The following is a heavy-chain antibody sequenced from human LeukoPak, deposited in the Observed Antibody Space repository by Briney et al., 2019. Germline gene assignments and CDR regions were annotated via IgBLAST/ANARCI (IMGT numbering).Heavy chain of an antibody. J-gene: IGHJ3*02. V-gene: IGHV6-1*01. CDR1: GDSVSSNSAA. CDR3: AREGCSGGSCYSGAFDI. Sequence: SQTLSLTCAISGDSVSSNSAAWNWIRQSPSRGLEWLGRTYYRSNWYNDYAVSGKSRITINPDTSKNQFSLQLTSVTPEDTAVYYCAREGCSGGSCYSGAFDIWGQGTMVTVSS. CDR2: TYYRSNWYN. D-gene: IGHD2-15*01.